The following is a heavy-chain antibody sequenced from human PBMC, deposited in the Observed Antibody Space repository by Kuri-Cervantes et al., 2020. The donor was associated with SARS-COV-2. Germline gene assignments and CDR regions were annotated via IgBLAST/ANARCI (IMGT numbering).Heavy chain of an antibody. CDR2: IYYSGST. CDR1: GGSLTSGDYF. V-gene: IGHV4-30-4*08. J-gene: IGHJ6*03. Sequence: LRLSCNVSGGSLTSGDYFWTWIRQPPGKGLEWIGYIYYSGSTYYNPSLKSRVTISVDTSKNQFSLKLSSVTAADTAVYYCARTLASITGTYMDVWGKGTTVTVSS. CDR3: ARTLASITGTYMDV. D-gene: IGHD1-7*01.